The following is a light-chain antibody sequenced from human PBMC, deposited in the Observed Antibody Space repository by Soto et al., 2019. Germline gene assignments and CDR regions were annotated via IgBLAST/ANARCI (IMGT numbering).Light chain of an antibody. J-gene: IGLJ1*01. CDR2: ANT. Sequence: QSVLTQPPSVSGAPGQRVTISRTGSGSNFGAGFDVHWYQVVGGSPPKLLIYANTHRPSGVPDRFSGSKSGTSASLAITGLRAEDEAEYFCQSFDGGLSAYVFGTGTKVTVL. CDR1: GSNFGAGFD. CDR3: QSFDGGLSAYV. V-gene: IGLV1-40*01.